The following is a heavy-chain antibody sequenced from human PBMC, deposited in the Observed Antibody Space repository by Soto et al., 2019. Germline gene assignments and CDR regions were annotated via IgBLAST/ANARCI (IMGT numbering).Heavy chain of an antibody. CDR3: ARGRTALGAYYCSYAMDV. CDR2: INHSGST. V-gene: IGHV4-34*01. CDR1: GGSFSGYY. Sequence: SETLSLTCAVYGGSFSGYYWSWIRQPPGKGLEWIGEINHSGSTNYNPSLKSRVTISVAASKNQFSLKLSSVTAADTAVYYCARGRTALGAYYCSYAMDVWGQGTTVTVSS. D-gene: IGHD5-18*01. J-gene: IGHJ6*02.